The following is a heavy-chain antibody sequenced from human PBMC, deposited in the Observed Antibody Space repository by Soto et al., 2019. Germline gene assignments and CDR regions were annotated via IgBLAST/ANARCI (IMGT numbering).Heavy chain of an antibody. Sequence: QVPLVQSGAEVKKPGASVKVSCKASGYTFTSYGISWVRQAPGQGLEWMGWISAYNGNTNYAQKLQGRVTMTTDTSTSTAYIGLRSRRSDDTAVYYCARDRSSTKRPGDRYYFDYWGQGTVVTVSS. V-gene: IGHV1-18*01. CDR3: ARDRSSTKRPGDRYYFDY. J-gene: IGHJ4*02. CDR1: GYTFTSYG. D-gene: IGHD6-13*01. CDR2: ISAYNGNT.